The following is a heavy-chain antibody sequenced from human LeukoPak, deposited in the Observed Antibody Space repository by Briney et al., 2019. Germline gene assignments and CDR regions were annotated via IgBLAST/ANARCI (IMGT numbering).Heavy chain of an antibody. CDR3: SRHEALPGDY. V-gene: IGHV3-73*01. CDR2: IRDKAYNYAT. Sequence: GGSLRLSCAASGLTFSGATMHWVRQASGKGLEWVGHIRDKAYNYATAYAASVKGRFTVSRDDSKNTAYLQMNSLKTEDTAVYYCSRHEALPGDYWGQGTLVTVSS. J-gene: IGHJ4*02. CDR1: GLTFSGAT. D-gene: IGHD1-1*01.